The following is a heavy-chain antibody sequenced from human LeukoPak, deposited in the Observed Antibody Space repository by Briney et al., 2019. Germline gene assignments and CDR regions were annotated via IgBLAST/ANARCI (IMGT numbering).Heavy chain of an antibody. CDR2: ISDRGGIT. CDR1: GFIFSNYA. J-gene: IGHJ4*02. CDR3: ARGNNLDY. D-gene: IGHD1-14*01. Sequence: GGSLRLSCAASGFIFSNYAMSWVRQAPGKGLEWVSIISDRGGITYAQSVKGRFTISRDNSKNTVYLQMNSLRAEDTALYYCARGNNLDYWGQGTLVTVSS. V-gene: IGHV3-23*01.